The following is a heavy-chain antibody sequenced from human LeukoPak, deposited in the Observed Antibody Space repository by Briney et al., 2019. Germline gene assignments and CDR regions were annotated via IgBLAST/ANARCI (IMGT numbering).Heavy chain of an antibody. J-gene: IGHJ4*02. Sequence: SETLSLTCAVYGGSFSGYYWSWIRQPPGKGLEWIGEINHSGSTNYNPSLKSRVTISVDTSKNQFSLKLGSVTAADTAVYYCARDRGYYYDSSGRKRTDYWGRGTLVTVSS. V-gene: IGHV4-34*01. CDR3: ARDRGYYYDSSGRKRTDY. CDR2: INHSGST. D-gene: IGHD3-22*01. CDR1: GGSFSGYY.